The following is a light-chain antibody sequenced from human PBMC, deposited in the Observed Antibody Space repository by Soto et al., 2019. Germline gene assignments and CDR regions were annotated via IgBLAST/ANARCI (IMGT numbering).Light chain of an antibody. Sequence: DIQMTQSPSTLSASVGERVTITCRASQSISNWLAWYQQRPGKAPKLLIYKSSSLEGGVPSRFSGSGSGTEFTLTISSLQPDDFATYYCQQYNTYSRTFGQGNKVEIK. CDR1: QSISNW. CDR3: QQYNTYSRT. V-gene: IGKV1-5*03. CDR2: KSS. J-gene: IGKJ1*01.